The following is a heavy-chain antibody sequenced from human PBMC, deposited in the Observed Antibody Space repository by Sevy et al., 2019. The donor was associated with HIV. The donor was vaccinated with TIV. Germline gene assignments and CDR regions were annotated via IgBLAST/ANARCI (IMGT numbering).Heavy chain of an antibody. CDR1: GGSISSYY. D-gene: IGHD3-10*01. J-gene: IGHJ6*02. V-gene: IGHV4-59*01. CDR2: INYSGST. CDR3: ARGSGSGSYKFTTRYYGMDV. Sequence: SETLSLTCTVSGGSISSYYWSWIRQPPGKGLEWIGYINYSGSTNYNPSLKSRVTISVDTSKNQFSLKLSSVTAADTAVYYCARGSGSGSYKFTTRYYGMDVWGQGTTVTVSS.